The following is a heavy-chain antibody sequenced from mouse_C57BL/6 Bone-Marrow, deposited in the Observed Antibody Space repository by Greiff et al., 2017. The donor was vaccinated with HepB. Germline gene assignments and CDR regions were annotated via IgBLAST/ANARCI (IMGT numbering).Heavy chain of an antibody. Sequence: EVKLMESGGGLVQPGGSLSLSCAASGFTFTDYYMSWVRQPPGKALEWLGFIRNKANGYTTEYSASVKGRFTISRDNSQSILYLQMNALRAEDSATYYCARSYYSNPYYAMDYWGQGTSVTVSS. J-gene: IGHJ4*01. V-gene: IGHV7-3*01. D-gene: IGHD2-5*01. CDR2: IRNKANGYTT. CDR3: ARSYYSNPYYAMDY. CDR1: GFTFTDYY.